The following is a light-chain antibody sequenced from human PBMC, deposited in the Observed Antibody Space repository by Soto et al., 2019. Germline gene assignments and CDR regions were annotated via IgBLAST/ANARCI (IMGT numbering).Light chain of an antibody. CDR1: QAVNTR. Sequence: EIVLTQSPATLSSFPGDRVTLSCRASQAVNTRLAWYQHKPGQAPRLLIYLASNRAAGVPARFSGSGSGTDFTLTISDVEPEDFAVYYYHQRQSWPRTFGQGT. V-gene: IGKV3-11*01. J-gene: IGKJ1*01. CDR2: LAS. CDR3: HQRQSWPRT.